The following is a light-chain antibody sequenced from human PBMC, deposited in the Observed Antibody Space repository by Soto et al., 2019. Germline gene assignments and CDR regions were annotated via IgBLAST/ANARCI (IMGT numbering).Light chain of an antibody. CDR3: LSYTSANTRV. J-gene: IGLJ3*02. CDR1: SSDVGGYNH. CDR2: EVR. V-gene: IGLV2-14*01. Sequence: QSVLTQPASVSGSPGQSITISCTGTSSDVGGYNHVSWYQQHPGKAPKLIIYEVRNRPSGVSNRLSGSKSGNTASLTISGLQADDEADYYCLSYTSANTRVFGGGTQLTVL.